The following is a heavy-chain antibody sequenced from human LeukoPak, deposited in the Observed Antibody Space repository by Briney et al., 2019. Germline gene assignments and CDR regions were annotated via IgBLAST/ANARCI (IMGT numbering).Heavy chain of an antibody. CDR1: GYSISSGYY. CDR2: IYTSGSA. J-gene: IGHJ6*03. V-gene: IGHV4-61*02. D-gene: IGHD2-2*01. Sequence: SETLSLTCTVSGYSISSGYYWSWIRQPAGKGLEWIGRIYTSGSANYNPSLKSRVTMSVDTSKNQFSLKLSSVTAADTAVYYCARDFLGYCSSTSCSDYYYYYMDVWGKGTTVTISS. CDR3: ARDFLGYCSSTSCSDYYYYYMDV.